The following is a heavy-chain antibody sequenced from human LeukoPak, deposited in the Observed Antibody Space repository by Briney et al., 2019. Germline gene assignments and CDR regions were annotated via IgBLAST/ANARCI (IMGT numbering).Heavy chain of an antibody. D-gene: IGHD6-13*01. V-gene: IGHV1-18*01. Sequence: ASVKVSCKASGYTFTSYGISWVRQAPGQGLEWMGWISAYNGNTNYAQKLQGRVTMTTDTSTSTAYMELRSLRSDDTAVYYCARDLGLRQRLVPVDYWGQGTLVTVSS. CDR3: ARDLGLRQRLVPVDY. CDR2: ISAYNGNT. CDR1: GYTFTSYG. J-gene: IGHJ4*02.